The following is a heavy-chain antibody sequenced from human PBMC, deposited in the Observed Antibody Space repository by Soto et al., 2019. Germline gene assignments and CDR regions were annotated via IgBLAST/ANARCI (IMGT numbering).Heavy chain of an antibody. CDR3: ARVAEQQLVTYYYYGMDV. J-gene: IGHJ6*02. CDR2: INHSGST. CDR1: GGSFSGYY. Sequence: SETLSLTCAVYGGSFSGYYWSWIRQPPGKGLEWIGEINHSGSTNYNPSLKSRVTISVDTSKNQFSLKLSSVTAAGTAVYYCARVAEQQLVTYYYYGMDVWGQGTTVTVSS. D-gene: IGHD6-13*01. V-gene: IGHV4-34*01.